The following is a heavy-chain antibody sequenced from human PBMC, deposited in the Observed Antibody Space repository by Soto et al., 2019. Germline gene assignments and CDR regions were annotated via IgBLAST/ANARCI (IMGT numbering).Heavy chain of an antibody. Sequence: ASVKVSCKAFGYTFTSYDINWVRQATGQGLEWMGWMNPNSGNTGYAQKFQGRVTMTRNTSISTAYMELSSLRSEDTAVYYCARAIVVVAATSYYYYYMDVWGKGTTVTVSS. D-gene: IGHD2-15*01. CDR2: MNPNSGNT. J-gene: IGHJ6*03. V-gene: IGHV1-8*01. CDR3: ARAIVVVAATSYYYYYMDV. CDR1: GYTFTSYD.